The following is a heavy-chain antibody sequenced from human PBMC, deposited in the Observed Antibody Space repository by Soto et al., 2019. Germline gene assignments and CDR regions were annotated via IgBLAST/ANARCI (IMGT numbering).Heavy chain of an antibody. Sequence: QVQLVQSGAEVKKLGSSVKVSCKASGGTFSSYAISWVRQAPGQGLEWMGGIIPIFGTANYAQKFQGRVTITADESTSTAYMELSSLRSEDTAVYYCARRARGYSYGLFDYWGQGTLVTVSS. J-gene: IGHJ4*02. CDR3: ARRARGYSYGLFDY. CDR2: IIPIFGTA. V-gene: IGHV1-69*12. D-gene: IGHD5-18*01. CDR1: GGTFSSYA.